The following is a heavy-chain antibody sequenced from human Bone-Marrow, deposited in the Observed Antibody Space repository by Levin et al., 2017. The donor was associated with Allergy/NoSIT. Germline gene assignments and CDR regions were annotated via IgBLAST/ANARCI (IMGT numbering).Heavy chain of an antibody. CDR1: GFTFSSYY. CDR3: AKRLIQVIGKGIDY. J-gene: IGHJ4*02. V-gene: IGHV3-23*01. CDR2: VSTDGGAT. Sequence: QAGGSLRLSCATSGFTFSSYYMSWVRQAPGRGLEWVSTVSTDGGATYYADSVKGRFTISRDNSKNTLYLQMDSLRDEDTALYYCAKRLIQVIGKGIDYWGQGTLVTVSS. D-gene: IGHD2-21*01.